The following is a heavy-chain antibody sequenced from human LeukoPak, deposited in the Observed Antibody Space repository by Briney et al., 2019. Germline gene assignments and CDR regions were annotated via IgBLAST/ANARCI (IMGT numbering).Heavy chain of an antibody. D-gene: IGHD1-26*01. J-gene: IGHJ4*02. CDR1: GFTIDDYG. CDR2: INWNGGST. Sequence: GGSLRLSCAASGFTIDDYGMSWVRQAPGKGLEWVSGINWNGGSTGYADSVKGRFTISRDNAKNSLYLQMNSLRAEDTALYYCARDQGSYLSRYFDYWGQGTLVTVSS. CDR3: ARDQGSYLSRYFDY. V-gene: IGHV3-20*04.